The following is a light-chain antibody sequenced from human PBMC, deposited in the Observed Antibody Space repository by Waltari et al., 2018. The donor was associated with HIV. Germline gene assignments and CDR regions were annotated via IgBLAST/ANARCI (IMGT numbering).Light chain of an antibody. V-gene: IGLV1-40*01. CDR1: NSNIGAGYD. CDR2: LNT. Sequence: QSVLTQPSSVSGAPGQRVTISCTGNNSNIGAGYDVHWYQQLPGTAPKVVMYLNTFRPSGIPDRFSGSKSDTSASLAITGLQAEDEADYYCQSYDSSLSASVFGGGTKLTVL. CDR3: QSYDSSLSASV. J-gene: IGLJ2*01.